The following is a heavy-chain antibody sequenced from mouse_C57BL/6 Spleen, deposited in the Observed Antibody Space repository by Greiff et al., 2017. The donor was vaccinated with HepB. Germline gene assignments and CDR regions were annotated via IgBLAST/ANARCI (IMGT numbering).Heavy chain of an antibody. V-gene: IGHV5-4*01. CDR3: ARGDYDTDYFDY. CDR2: ISDGGSYT. Sequence: EVQRVESGGGLVKPGGSLKLSCAASGFTFSSYAMSWVRQTPEKRLEWVATISDGGSYTYYPDNVKGRFTISRDNAKNNLYLQMSHLKSEDTAMYYCARGDYDTDYFDYWGQGTTLTVSS. D-gene: IGHD2-4*01. J-gene: IGHJ2*01. CDR1: GFTFSSYA.